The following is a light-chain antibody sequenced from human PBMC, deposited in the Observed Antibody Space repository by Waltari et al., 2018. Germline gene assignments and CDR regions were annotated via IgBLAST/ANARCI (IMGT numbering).Light chain of an antibody. Sequence: QSALTQPPSVSGSPGQSVTISCTGTSSDVGSYNRVSWYQQPPGTAPKLMIYEVSNRPAGVPDRFSGSKSGNTASRTISGLQAEDEADYYCSLYTSSSTSVVFGGGTKLTVL. V-gene: IGLV2-18*01. J-gene: IGLJ2*01. CDR2: EVS. CDR1: SSDVGSYNR. CDR3: SLYTSSSTSVV.